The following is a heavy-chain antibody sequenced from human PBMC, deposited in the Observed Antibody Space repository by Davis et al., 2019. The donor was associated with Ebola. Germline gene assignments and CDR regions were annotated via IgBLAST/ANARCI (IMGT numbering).Heavy chain of an antibody. D-gene: IGHD4-17*01. V-gene: IGHV4-59*13. CDR2: IYYTGST. J-gene: IGHJ6*02. Sequence: MPSETLSLTCTVSGGSISGYYWSWIRQPPGKGLEWIGYIYYTGSTDYNPSLKSRVTISVDTSKNQLSLRLSSVTAADTAVYYCARGNYGDYIVLYYYNMDVWGQGTTVTVSS. CDR1: GGSISGYY. CDR3: ARGNYGDYIVLYYYNMDV.